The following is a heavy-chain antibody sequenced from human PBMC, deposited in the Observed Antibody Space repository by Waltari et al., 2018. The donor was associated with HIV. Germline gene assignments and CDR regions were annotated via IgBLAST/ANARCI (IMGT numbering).Heavy chain of an antibody. D-gene: IGHD4-17*01. CDR3: ARGHRETVTTLRFDP. V-gene: IGHV3-23*01. CDR1: GFTFRAYD. CDR2: IGRSGATT. Sequence: EVQVLESGGGLVQPGGSLSLPCAPSGFTFRAYDMGWGRQAPGKGLEWVSAIGRSGATTFYADSVKGRFTISRDNSKNTLYLQMNSLRAEDTAVYYCARGHRETVTTLRFDPWGQGTLVTVSS. J-gene: IGHJ5*02.